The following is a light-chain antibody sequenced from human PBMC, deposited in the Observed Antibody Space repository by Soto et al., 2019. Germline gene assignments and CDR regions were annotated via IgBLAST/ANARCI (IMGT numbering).Light chain of an antibody. CDR2: GNS. J-gene: IGLJ1*01. CDR1: SSNIGAHYD. CDR3: QSYDNSLSVYV. V-gene: IGLV1-40*01. Sequence: QSVLTQPPSVSGAPGQRVTISCTGSSSNIGAHYDVHWYQQLPGTAPKLLIYGNSNRPSGVPDRFSGSKSGTSASLAITRLQAEDEADYYCQSYDNSLSVYVFGTATKVTVL.